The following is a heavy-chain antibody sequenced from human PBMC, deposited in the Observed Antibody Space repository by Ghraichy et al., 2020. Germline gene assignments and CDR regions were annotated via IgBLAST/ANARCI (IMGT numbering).Heavy chain of an antibody. CDR3: ARGGDNHGFDY. CDR2: INSDGTST. D-gene: IGHD5-24*01. Sequence: GESLNISCAASGFTFSNYWMHWVRQAPGKGLVWVSRINSDGTSTIYADSVKGRLIVSRDNAKNTLYLQMNSVEAGDTALYYCARGGDNHGFDYWGQGTLVTVSS. V-gene: IGHV3-74*01. J-gene: IGHJ4*02. CDR1: GFTFSNYW.